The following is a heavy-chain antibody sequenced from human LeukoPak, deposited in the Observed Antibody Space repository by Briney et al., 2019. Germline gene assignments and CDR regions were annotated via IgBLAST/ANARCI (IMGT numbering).Heavy chain of an antibody. CDR2: ISAYNGNT. V-gene: IGHV1-18*01. J-gene: IGHJ3*02. CDR1: GYTFTSYG. D-gene: IGHD2-2*01. CDR3: ASHCSSTSCYVPDAFDI. Sequence: GASVKVSCKASGYTFTSYGISWVRQAPGQGLEWMGWISAYNGNTNYAQKLQGRVTMTTDTSTSTAYMELRSLRSDDTAVYYCASHCSSTSCYVPDAFDIWGQGTMVTVSS.